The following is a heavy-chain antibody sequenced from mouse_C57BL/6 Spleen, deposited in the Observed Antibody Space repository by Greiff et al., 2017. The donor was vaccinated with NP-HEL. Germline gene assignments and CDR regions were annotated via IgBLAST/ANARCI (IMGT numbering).Heavy chain of an antibody. CDR1: GYTFTSYW. J-gene: IGHJ4*01. CDR3: ARKTAQATAMDY. V-gene: IGHV1-64*01. CDR2: IHPNSGST. Sequence: VQLQQPGAELVKPGASVKLSCKASGYTFTSYWMHWVKQRPGQGLEWIGMIHPNSGSTNYNEKFKSKATLTVDKSSSTAYMQLSSLTSEDSAVYYCARKTAQATAMDYWGQGTSVTVSS. D-gene: IGHD3-2*02.